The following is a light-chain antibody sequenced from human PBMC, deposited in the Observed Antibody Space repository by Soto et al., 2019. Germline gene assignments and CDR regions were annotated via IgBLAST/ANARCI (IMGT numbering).Light chain of an antibody. V-gene: IGKV1-5*03. J-gene: IGKJ1*01. Sequence: DFQMTQSPPLLPASIGDRDTITCRASQSIRSWLAWYQQKPGKAPKLLMSKASTLESGVPSRFAGRGSGTHITLPITNTQPADFTTYYRRQCHSSLPVTLGQGTKGEMK. CDR3: RQCHSSLPVT. CDR2: KAS. CDR1: QSIRSW.